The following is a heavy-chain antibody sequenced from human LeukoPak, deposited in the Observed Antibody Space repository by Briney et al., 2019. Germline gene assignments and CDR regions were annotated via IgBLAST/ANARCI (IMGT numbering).Heavy chain of an antibody. CDR1: GGSISSGGYS. CDR2: IYHSGST. J-gene: IGHJ4*02. D-gene: IGHD6-19*01. V-gene: IGHV4-30-2*01. CDR3: ATFPRTVAGRKFDY. Sequence: KPSETLSLTCAVSGGSISSGGYSWSWIRQPPGKGLEWIGEIYHSGSTNYNPSLKSRVTISVDKSKNQFSLKLSSVTAADTAVYYCATFPRTVAGRKFDYWGQGTLVTVSS.